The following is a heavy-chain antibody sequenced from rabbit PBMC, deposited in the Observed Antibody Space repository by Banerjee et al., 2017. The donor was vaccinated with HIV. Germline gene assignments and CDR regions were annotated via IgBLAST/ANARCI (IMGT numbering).Heavy chain of an antibody. CDR1: GFSFSSSYW. CDR2: IYAGSGSA. V-gene: IGHV1S45*01. J-gene: IGHJ3*01. D-gene: IGHD6-1*01. CDR3: ARGGYVIGWWTLDL. Sequence: QEQLEESGGDLVKPEGSLTLTCTASGFSFSSSYWICWVRQAPGKGLEWIACIYAGSGSAYYASWAKGRFTISKTSSTTVTLQMTSLTAADTATYFCARGGYVIGWWTLDLWGQGTLVTVS.